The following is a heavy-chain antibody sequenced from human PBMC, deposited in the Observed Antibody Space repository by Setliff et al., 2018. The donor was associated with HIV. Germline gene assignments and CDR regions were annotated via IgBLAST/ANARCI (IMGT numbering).Heavy chain of an antibody. Sequence: PGGSLRLSCVASGLSVGDNYVAWVRLAPGRGLEWVSVIYPGGASFYSDSVRGRFTISRDNAKNSLYLQMSSLRAEDTAVYYCAREVTSFEAFDLWGQGTMVTVS. J-gene: IGHJ3*01. CDR3: AREVTSFEAFDL. V-gene: IGHV3-53*01. CDR1: GLSVGDNY. CDR2: IYPGGAS. D-gene: IGHD2-21*02.